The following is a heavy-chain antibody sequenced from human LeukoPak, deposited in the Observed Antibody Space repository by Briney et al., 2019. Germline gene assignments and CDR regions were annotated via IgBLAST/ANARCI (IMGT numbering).Heavy chain of an antibody. CDR1: GFTFSTHW. V-gene: IGHV3-7*01. CDR3: ARGIVVVVGASDHFDY. CDR2: ISPDGSDK. J-gene: IGHJ4*02. Sequence: GGSLRLPCVASGFTFSTHWMNWVRQAPGKGLERVGTISPDGSDKYYVDSVKGRFTISRDNAKTSLYLQINSLRADDTALYFCARGIVVVVGASDHFDYWGQGTLITVSS. D-gene: IGHD2-15*01.